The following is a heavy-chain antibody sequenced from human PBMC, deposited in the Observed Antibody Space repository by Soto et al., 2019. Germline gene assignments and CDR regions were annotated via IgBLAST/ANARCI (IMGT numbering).Heavy chain of an antibody. D-gene: IGHD5-12*01. CDR1: GGSLSGYY. CDR3: ARGQEGVVATP. Sequence: QVQLQQWGAGLLKPSETLSLTCVVYGGSLSGYYWSWIRQPPGKGLEWIGEIKDGGLTNYSPSLKSRATISADTPTNQFSLKLHSVTAADRAVYYCARGQEGVVATPWDQGTLVTVSS. V-gene: IGHV4-34*01. CDR2: IKDGGLT. J-gene: IGHJ5*02.